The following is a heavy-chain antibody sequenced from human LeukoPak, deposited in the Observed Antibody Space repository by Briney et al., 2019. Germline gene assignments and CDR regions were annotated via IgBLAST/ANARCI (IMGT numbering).Heavy chain of an antibody. CDR1: GFTFSSYG. D-gene: IGHD5-18*01. CDR2: IRYDGSNK. CDR3: AKMVDTAMVLGDY. V-gene: IGHV3-30*02. Sequence: GGSLRRSCAASGFTFSSYGMHWVRQALGKGLEWVAFIRYDGSNKYYADSVKGRFTISRGNSKNTLYLQMNSLRAEDTAVYYCAKMVDTAMVLGDYWGQGTLVTVSS. J-gene: IGHJ4*02.